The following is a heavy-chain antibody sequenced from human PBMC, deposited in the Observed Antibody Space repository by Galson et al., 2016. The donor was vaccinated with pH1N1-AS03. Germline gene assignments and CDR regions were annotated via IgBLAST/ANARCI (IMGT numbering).Heavy chain of an antibody. J-gene: IGHJ3*01. CDR1: GFSVTKSGMR. D-gene: IGHD6-6*01. CDR3: ARRPFLVSDAFDL. CDR2: LDWDDDK. V-gene: IGHV2-70*04. Sequence: PALVKPTQTLTLTCSLSGFSVTKSGMRVSWLRQSPGKALEWLARLDWDDDKVYRPSLQTRLAITMDTSRKQVVLTMTHMGPADTATYFCARRPFLVSDAFDLWGRGIMVTVSS.